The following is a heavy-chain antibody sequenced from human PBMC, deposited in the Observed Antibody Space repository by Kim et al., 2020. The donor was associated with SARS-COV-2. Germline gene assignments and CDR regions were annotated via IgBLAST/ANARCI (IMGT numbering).Heavy chain of an antibody. CDR2: ISGSGGST. D-gene: IGHD3-22*01. Sequence: GGSLRLSCAASGFTFSSYAMSWVRQAPGKGLEWVSAISGSGGSTYYADSVKGRFTISRDNSKNTLYLQMNSLRAEDTAVYYCANFSKTYYYDSSGYLDCWGQVTLVTVSS. J-gene: IGHJ4*02. CDR1: GFTFSSYA. CDR3: ANFSKTYYYDSSGYLDC. V-gene: IGHV3-23*01.